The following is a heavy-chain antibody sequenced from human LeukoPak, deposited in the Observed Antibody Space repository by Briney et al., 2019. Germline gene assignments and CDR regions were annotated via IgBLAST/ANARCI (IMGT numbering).Heavy chain of an antibody. D-gene: IGHD3-3*01. J-gene: IGHJ3*02. CDR1: GGSISSGSYY. Sequence: SQTLSLTCTVSGGSISSGSYYWSWIRQPAGKGLEWIGRIYTSGSTNYNPSLKSRVTISVDTSKNQFSLKLSSVTAADTAVYYCARDWRDAFDIWGQGTMVTVSS. CDR2: IYTSGST. V-gene: IGHV4-61*02. CDR3: ARDWRDAFDI.